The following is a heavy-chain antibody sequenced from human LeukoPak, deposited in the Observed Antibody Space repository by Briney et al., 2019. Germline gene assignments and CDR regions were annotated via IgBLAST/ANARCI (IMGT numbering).Heavy chain of an antibody. CDR2: ISSSGLTI. CDR1: GFTFSDYY. V-gene: IGHV3-11*04. D-gene: IGHD6-19*01. J-gene: IGHJ5*02. CDR3: ARGLYASGWYGPRGLTNWFDP. Sequence: KTGGSLRLSCAASGFTFSDYYMSWIRQAPGKGQEWVSYISSSGLTIHYADSVKGRFTISRDNAKNSLYLQMNSLRAEDTAVYYCARGLYASGWYGPRGLTNWFDPWGQGTLVTVSS.